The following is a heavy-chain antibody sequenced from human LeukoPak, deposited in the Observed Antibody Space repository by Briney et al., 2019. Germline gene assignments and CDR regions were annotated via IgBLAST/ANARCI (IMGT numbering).Heavy chain of an antibody. V-gene: IGHV3-30*18. J-gene: IGHJ6*03. Sequence: GGSLRLSCAASGFTFSSYGMHWVRQAPGKGLEWVAVISYDGSNKYYADSVKGRFTISRDNSKNTLYLQMNSLRAEDTALYYCAKDRGRLYYMDVWGKGTTVTVSS. CDR2: ISYDGSNK. CDR3: AKDRGRLYYMDV. D-gene: IGHD3-10*01. CDR1: GFTFSSYG.